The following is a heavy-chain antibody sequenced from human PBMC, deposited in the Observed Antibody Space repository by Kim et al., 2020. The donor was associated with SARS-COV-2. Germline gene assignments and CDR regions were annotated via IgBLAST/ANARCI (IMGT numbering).Heavy chain of an antibody. J-gene: IGHJ4*02. CDR3: AKGPGSGSNYNVHY. CDR1: GFTFSSYA. Sequence: GGSLRLSCAASGFTFSSYAMSWVRQAPGKGLEWVSAISGSGGSTYYADSVKGRFTISRDNSKNTLYLQMNSLRAEDTAVYYCAKGPGSGSNYNVHYWGQGTLVTVSS. V-gene: IGHV3-23*01. CDR2: ISGSGGST. D-gene: IGHD3-10*01.